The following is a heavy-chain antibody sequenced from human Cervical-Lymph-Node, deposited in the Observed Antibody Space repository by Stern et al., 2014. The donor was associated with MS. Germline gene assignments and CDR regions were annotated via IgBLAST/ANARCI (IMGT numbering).Heavy chain of an antibody. CDR3: ARASTTANNYYDGVDV. Sequence: VQLVESGAEVKNPGASVKVSCKASGYTFTDYYMQWMRQAPGQGLEGMGWINPNNGGTKSAQKLQGWVTMTRDTSTSTAYMELSRLRSDDTAIYYCARASTTANNYYDGVDVWGQGTTVTVTS. CDR1: GYTFTDYY. D-gene: IGHD1-1*01. V-gene: IGHV1-2*04. CDR2: INPNNGGT. J-gene: IGHJ6*02.